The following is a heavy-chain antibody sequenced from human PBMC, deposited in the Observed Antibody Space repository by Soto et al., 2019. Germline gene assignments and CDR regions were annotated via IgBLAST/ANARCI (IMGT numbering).Heavy chain of an antibody. D-gene: IGHD3-10*01. V-gene: IGHV3-30-3*01. CDR1: GFTFSSYA. CDR2: ISYDGSNK. J-gene: IGHJ4*02. Sequence: GGSLRLSCAASGFTFSSYAMHWVRQAPGKGLEWVAVISYDGSNKYYADSVKGRFTISRDNSKNTLYLQMNSLRAEDTAVYYCARDRRLGYGGLDYWGQGTLVTVSS. CDR3: ARDRRLGYGGLDY.